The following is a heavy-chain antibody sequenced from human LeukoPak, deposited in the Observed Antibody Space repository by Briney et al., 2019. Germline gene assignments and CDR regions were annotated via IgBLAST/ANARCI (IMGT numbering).Heavy chain of an antibody. CDR3: ARHPPSMYWFDP. CDR2: INHSGST. J-gene: IGHJ5*02. D-gene: IGHD2-8*01. CDR1: GGSSSGYY. V-gene: IGHV4-34*01. Sequence: SETLSLTCAVYGGSSSGYYWSWIRQPPGKGLEWIGEINHSGSTYYNPSLKSRVTISVDTSKNQFSLKLSSVTAADTAVYYCARHPPSMYWFDPWGQGTLVTVSS.